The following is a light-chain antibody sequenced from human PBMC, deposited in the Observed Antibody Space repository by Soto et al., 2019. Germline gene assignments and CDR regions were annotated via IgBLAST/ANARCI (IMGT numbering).Light chain of an antibody. V-gene: IGLV2-11*01. CDR1: SSDVGGYKY. CDR2: DVT. CDR3: CSYAGSYTNV. Sequence: QSALTQPRSVSGSPGQSVTISCTGTSSDVGGYKYVSWYQQRPGKAPKLMIYDVTKRPSGVPYRFSGSKSGNTASLTISGLQAEDEADYYCCSYAGSYTNVFGTGTKLTVL. J-gene: IGLJ1*01.